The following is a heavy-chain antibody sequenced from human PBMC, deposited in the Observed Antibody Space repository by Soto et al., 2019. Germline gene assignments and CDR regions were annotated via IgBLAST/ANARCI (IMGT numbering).Heavy chain of an antibody. Sequence: KTSETLSLTCAVYGGSFSGYYWSWIRQPPGKGLEWIGEINHSGSTNYNPSLKSRVTISVDTSKNQFSLKLSSVTAADTAVYYCARGKDYCSSTSCKIRRYYYYGMDVWGQGTKVTVSS. J-gene: IGHJ6*02. CDR3: ARGKDYCSSTSCKIRRYYYYGMDV. CDR2: INHSGST. CDR1: GGSFSGYY. D-gene: IGHD2-2*01. V-gene: IGHV4-34*01.